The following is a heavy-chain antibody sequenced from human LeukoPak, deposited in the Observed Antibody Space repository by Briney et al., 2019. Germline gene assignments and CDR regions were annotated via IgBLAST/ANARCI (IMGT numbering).Heavy chain of an antibody. CDR1: GFTFNTYD. D-gene: IGHD2-2*01. J-gene: IGHJ5*02. V-gene: IGHV3-13*01. CDR3: ARDPSAVRANTYA. CDR2: IGTVGDT. Sequence: GGPLRLSCAASGFTFNTYDMHWVRQASGKGLEWVSSIGTVGDTYYAGSVKGRFTISREDAKRSLYLQMNSLRAEDTAVYYCARDPSAVRANTYAWGQGTLVTVSS.